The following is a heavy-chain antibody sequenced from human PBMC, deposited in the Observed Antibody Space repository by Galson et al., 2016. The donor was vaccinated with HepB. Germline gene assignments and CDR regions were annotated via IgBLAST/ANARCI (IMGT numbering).Heavy chain of an antibody. Sequence: SLRLSCAASGFTFSRYEMNWVRQAPGKGXXXVSXXXSXXXTIYXXDSXXGRXXISRENXKNSLLLXMNSLRAEDTAVYYCEREPVRLDDLLTGPPKHPDYWGQGTLATVSS. CDR1: GFTFSRYE. CDR2: XXSXXXTI. CDR3: EREPVRLDDLLTGPPKHPDY. J-gene: IGHJ4*02. V-gene: IGHV3-48*03. D-gene: IGHD3-9*01.